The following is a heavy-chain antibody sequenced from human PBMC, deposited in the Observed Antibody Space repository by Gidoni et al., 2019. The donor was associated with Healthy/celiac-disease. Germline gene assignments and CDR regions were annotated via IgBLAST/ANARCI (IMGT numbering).Heavy chain of an antibody. Sequence: QVQLQESGPRLVKPSQTLSLTCPVSGGSISSGSYYWSWIRQPAGKGVEWIGRIYTSGSTNYNPSLKSRVTISVDTSKNQFSLKLSSVTAADTAVYYCARVNYYDSSGVDYWGQGTLVTVSS. CDR2: IYTSGST. D-gene: IGHD3-22*01. J-gene: IGHJ4*02. CDR1: GGSISSGSYY. V-gene: IGHV4-61*02. CDR3: ARVNYYDSSGVDY.